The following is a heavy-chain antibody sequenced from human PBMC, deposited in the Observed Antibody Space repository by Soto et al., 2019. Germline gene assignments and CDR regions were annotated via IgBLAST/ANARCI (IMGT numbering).Heavy chain of an antibody. CDR3: VRAISGSFAL. CDR2: IKEDGSEK. Sequence: EVQLVESGGGLVQSGGPLRLSCEASGFSFITYWMNWARQAPGKGLEWLASIKEDGSEKQYVDSVKGRFTISRDNAKNSLYLQMNSLSEEDTAVYYCVRAISGSFALWGQGTLVIVSS. V-gene: IGHV3-7*04. D-gene: IGHD3-9*01. CDR1: GFSFITYW. J-gene: IGHJ4*02.